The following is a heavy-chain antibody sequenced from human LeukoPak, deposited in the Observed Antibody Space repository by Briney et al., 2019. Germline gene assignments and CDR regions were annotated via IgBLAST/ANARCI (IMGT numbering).Heavy chain of an antibody. Sequence: GGSLRLSCAASGFTFNNYWMMWVRQAPGKGLEWVANIREDGSEKNYVDSVKGRFTISRDNAKISLYLQMNSLRAEDTAIYYCIRGLNSPDYWGQGALVTVSS. D-gene: IGHD3-10*01. CDR3: IRGLNSPDY. J-gene: IGHJ4*02. CDR2: IREDGSEK. V-gene: IGHV3-7*03. CDR1: GFTFNNYW.